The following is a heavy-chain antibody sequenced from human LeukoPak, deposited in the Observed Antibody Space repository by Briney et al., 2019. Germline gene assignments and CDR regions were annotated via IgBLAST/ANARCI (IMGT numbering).Heavy chain of an antibody. CDR2: IYYSGRN. V-gene: IGHV4-59*01. Sequence: SETLSLNCTVSGGSISSYYWSWLRQPRGKGLEWIGYIYYSGRNNYNTSLKRRVTISVDTSKNKYSQKMSSVTAADTAVYYCARLRGVVPAASKRFDPWGQGTLVTVSS. J-gene: IGHJ5*02. D-gene: IGHD2-2*01. CDR3: ARLRGVVPAASKRFDP. CDR1: GGSISSYY.